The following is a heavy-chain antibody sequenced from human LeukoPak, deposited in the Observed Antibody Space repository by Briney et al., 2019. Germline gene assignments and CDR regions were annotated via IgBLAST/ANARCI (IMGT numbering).Heavy chain of an antibody. CDR3: ARSTLERHGEIDY. V-gene: IGHV3-48*03. Sequence: GGSPRLSCVASGFTFSSYEMNWVRQAPGKGLEWVSYISSSGNRIYYADSVKGRFTISRDNAKNSLYLQMNSLRAEDTAVYYCARSTLERHGEIDYWGQGTLVTVSS. CDR1: GFTFSSYE. CDR2: ISSSGNRI. D-gene: IGHD1-1*01. J-gene: IGHJ4*02.